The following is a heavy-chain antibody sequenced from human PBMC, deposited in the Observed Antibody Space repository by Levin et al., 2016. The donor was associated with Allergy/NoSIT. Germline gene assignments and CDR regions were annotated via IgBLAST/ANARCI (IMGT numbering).Heavy chain of an antibody. CDR2: INPSGGST. Sequence: WVRQAPGQGLEWMGIINPSGGSTSYAQKFQGRVTMTRDTSTSTVYMELSSLRSEDTAVYYCARTLEMATITHYFDYWGQGTLVTVSS. D-gene: IGHD5-24*01. CDR3: ARTLEMATITHYFDY. V-gene: IGHV1-46*01. J-gene: IGHJ4*02.